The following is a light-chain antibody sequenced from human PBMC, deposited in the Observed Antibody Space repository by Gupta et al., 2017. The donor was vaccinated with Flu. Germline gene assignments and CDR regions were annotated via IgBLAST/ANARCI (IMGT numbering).Light chain of an antibody. CDR2: DVN. J-gene: IGLJ2*01. V-gene: IGLV2-11*01. CDR1: SNDVGTFDY. Sequence: QSALTQPRSVSGSPGQSVAISCTGTSNDVGTFDYVSWYQQHPGQAPKLIIYDVNKRPSGVPDRFTGSKSGTTASLTISGLQPQDEAYYYCNSYGASTFFGGGTRLTVL. CDR3: NSYGASTF.